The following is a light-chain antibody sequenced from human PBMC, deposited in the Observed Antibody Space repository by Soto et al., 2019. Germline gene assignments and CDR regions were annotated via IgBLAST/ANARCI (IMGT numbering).Light chain of an antibody. CDR3: QQHSNWGLT. CDR1: QSVSSY. CDR2: DAS. Sequence: EIVLSQSPATLSSSPGGSATLSSRASQSVSSYLAWYQQKPGQAPRLLIYDASNRATGIPARFSGSGSGTDFTLTISSLEPEDFAVYYCQQHSNWGLTVGGGSKVAIK. V-gene: IGKV3-11*01. J-gene: IGKJ4*02.